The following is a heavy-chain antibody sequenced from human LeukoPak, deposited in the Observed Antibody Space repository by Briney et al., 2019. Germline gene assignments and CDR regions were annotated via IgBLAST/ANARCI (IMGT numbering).Heavy chain of an antibody. Sequence: PSETLSLTCAAYGGSFSGYYWSWIRQPPGKGLEWIGEINHSGSTNYNPSLKSRVTISVDTSKNQFSLKLSSVTAADTAVYYCARWPRITMVRGVIRGFDYWGQGTLVTVSS. D-gene: IGHD3-10*01. CDR3: ARWPRITMVRGVIRGFDY. J-gene: IGHJ4*02. V-gene: IGHV4-34*01. CDR2: INHSGST. CDR1: GGSFSGYY.